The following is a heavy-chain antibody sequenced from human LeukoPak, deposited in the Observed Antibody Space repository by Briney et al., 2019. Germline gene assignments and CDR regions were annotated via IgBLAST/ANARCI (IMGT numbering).Heavy chain of an antibody. D-gene: IGHD4-17*01. J-gene: IGHJ6*02. CDR3: ARVNTVDGDYVGYYYYGMDV. Sequence: SETLSLTCTVSRGPVHSSDFYWSWIRQPPGKGLEWIGYIYYSESTYYNPSLKSRVTISVDTSKNQFSLKLSSVTAADTAVYYGARVNTVDGDYVGYYYYGMDVWGQGTTVTVSS. CDR2: IYYSEST. CDR1: RGPVHSSDFY. V-gene: IGHV4-30-4*01.